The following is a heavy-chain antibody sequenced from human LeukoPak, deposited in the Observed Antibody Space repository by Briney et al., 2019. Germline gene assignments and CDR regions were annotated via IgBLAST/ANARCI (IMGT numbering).Heavy chain of an antibody. CDR1: GGSISNLDYY. D-gene: IGHD2-2*01. CDR2: IYTSGGT. Sequence: SETLSLTCTVSGGSISNLDYYWTWIRQPAGKRLERIGRIYTSGGTNYNPSLKSRVTMSVDKSKNQISLNLASLTAADTALYYCAGRGSSSGTFDVWGPGTFVTVSS. J-gene: IGHJ3*01. CDR3: AGRGSSSGTFDV. V-gene: IGHV4-61*02.